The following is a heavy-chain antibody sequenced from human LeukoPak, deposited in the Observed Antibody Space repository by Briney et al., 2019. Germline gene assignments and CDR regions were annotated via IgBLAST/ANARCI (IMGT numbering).Heavy chain of an antibody. CDR1: GYSFTTCW. V-gene: IGHV5-51*03. Sequence: GESLKISCKGSGYSFTTCWIGWVREMRGGGLEWMGIIYPGDSDTRYRQSFQGQVTISTDKSISTAYLQWSSLKASDTAMYYCARARYCSGGTCYPDYWGQGTLVTVSS. D-gene: IGHD2-15*01. CDR2: IYPGDSDT. J-gene: IGHJ4*02. CDR3: ARARYCSGGTCYPDY.